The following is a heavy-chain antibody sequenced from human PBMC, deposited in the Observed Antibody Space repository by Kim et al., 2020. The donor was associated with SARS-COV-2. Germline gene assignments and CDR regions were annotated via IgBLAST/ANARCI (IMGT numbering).Heavy chain of an antibody. Sequence: ASVKVSCKASGYTFSNYPMNWVRQAPGQGLEWMGWINTKTGSPTYAQGFTGRFVFSFDTSVTTAYLQISSLKAEDTAIYFCAREGLAASGNAFWGQGTLVTVSS. CDR2: INTKTGSP. V-gene: IGHV7-4-1*02. CDR1: GYTFSNYP. D-gene: IGHD6-13*01. CDR3: AREGLAASGNAF. J-gene: IGHJ4*02.